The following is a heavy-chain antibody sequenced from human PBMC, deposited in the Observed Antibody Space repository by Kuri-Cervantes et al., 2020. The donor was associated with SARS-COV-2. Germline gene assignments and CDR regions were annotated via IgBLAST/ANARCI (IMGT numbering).Heavy chain of an antibody. CDR3: ARVGARGLDF. Sequence: SETLSRTCTVSGGSISSYYWSWIRQPPGKGLEWIGYIYYSGRTNYNTSLKSRITISVDTSKNQFSLKLSSVTAADTAVYYGARVGARGLDFWGQGTLVTVSS. CDR1: GGSISSYY. V-gene: IGHV4-59*08. CDR2: IYYSGRT. J-gene: IGHJ4*02. D-gene: IGHD1-26*01.